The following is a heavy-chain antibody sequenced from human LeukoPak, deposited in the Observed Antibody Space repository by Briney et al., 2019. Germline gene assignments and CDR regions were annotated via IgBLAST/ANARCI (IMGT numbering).Heavy chain of an antibody. D-gene: IGHD1-26*01. CDR3: ARGVGVGATVQNAFDI. CDR1: GFTFSSYA. CDR2: ISSNGGST. V-gene: IGHV3-64*01. J-gene: IGHJ3*02. Sequence: GGSLRLSCAASGFTFSSYAMHWVRQAPGKGLEYVSAISSNGGSTYYANSVKGRFTISRDNSKNTLYLQMGSLRAGDMAVYYCARGVGVGATVQNAFDIWGQGTMVTVSS.